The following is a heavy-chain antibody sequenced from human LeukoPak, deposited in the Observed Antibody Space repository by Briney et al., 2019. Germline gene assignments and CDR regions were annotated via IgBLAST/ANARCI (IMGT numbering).Heavy chain of an antibody. CDR3: ARVIRPYCGGDCPFDY. CDR1: GGTFSSYA. V-gene: IGHV1-69*13. Sequence: ASVTVSCKASGGTFSSYAISWVRQAPGQGLEWMGGIIPIFGTANYAQKFQGRVTITADESTSTAYMELSSLRSEDTAVYYCARVIRPYCGGDCPFDYWGQGTLVTVSS. CDR2: IIPIFGTA. J-gene: IGHJ4*02. D-gene: IGHD2-21*02.